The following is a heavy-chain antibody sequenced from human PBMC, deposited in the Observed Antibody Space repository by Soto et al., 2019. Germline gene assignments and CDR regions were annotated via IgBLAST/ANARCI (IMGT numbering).Heavy chain of an antibody. CDR3: AKVTKRAAAGRYEYYKYGMDV. J-gene: IGHJ6*02. CDR1: GYSFTSYW. CDR2: IHPGDSDT. Sequence: PGESLKISCEASGYSFTSYWIGWVRQMPGKGLEWMGIIHPGDSDTKYSPSFQGQVTISVDKSITTAYLQMNGLRAEDTALYYCAKVTKRAAAGRYEYYKYGMDVWGQGTTVTVSS. V-gene: IGHV5-51*01. D-gene: IGHD6-13*01.